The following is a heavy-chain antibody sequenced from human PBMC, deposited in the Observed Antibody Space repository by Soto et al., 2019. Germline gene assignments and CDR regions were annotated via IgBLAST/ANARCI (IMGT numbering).Heavy chain of an antibody. J-gene: IGHJ4*02. CDR1: GFTFGDYA. Sequence: GGSLRLSCTASGFTFGDYAMSWFRQAPGKGLEWVGFIRSKAYGGTTEYAASVKGRFTISRDDSKSIAYLQMNSLKTEDTAVYYCTRDGELRRNPRRLYWGQGTLVTVSS. CDR3: TRDGELRRNPRRLY. CDR2: IRSKAYGGTT. D-gene: IGHD1-26*01. V-gene: IGHV3-49*03.